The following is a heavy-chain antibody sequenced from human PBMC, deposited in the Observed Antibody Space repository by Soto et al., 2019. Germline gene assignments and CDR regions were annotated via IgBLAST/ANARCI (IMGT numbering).Heavy chain of an antibody. CDR3: ARNLIPFVGTPTPAEGDFGMDV. CDR1: GYTFSNNW. Sequence: GESLKISCQGSGYTFSNNWISWVRQKPGKGLEWMGKIDPSGSYTDYSPSFQGHVSLSVDKSVSTAYLQWSSLKASDSAIYYCARNLIPFVGTPTPAEGDFGMDVWGHRTAVTVSS. J-gene: IGHJ6*02. V-gene: IGHV5-10-1*01. D-gene: IGHD3-3*02. CDR2: IDPSGSYT.